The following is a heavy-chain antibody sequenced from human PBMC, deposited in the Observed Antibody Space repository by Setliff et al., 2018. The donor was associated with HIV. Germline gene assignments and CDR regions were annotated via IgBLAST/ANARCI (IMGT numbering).Heavy chain of an antibody. Sequence: SETLSLTCTVSGYSISSGYYWSWIRQPPGKGLEWIGEINHSGSTNFNPSLKSRVTISVDTSKNQFSLKLSSVTAADTAVYYCARGGLTAAGTLLLVGYFDYWGQGTLVTVSS. V-gene: IGHV4-38-2*02. CDR3: ARGGLTAAGTLLLVGYFDY. J-gene: IGHJ4*02. CDR1: GYSISSGYY. D-gene: IGHD6-13*01. CDR2: INHSGST.